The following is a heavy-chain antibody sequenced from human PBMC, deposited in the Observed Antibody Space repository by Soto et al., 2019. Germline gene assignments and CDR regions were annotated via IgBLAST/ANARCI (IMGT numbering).Heavy chain of an antibody. CDR1: GFTFRCYA. CDR3: ARDLSVAGPDY. Sequence: GGSLRLSCAASGFTFRCYAMHWVRQAPGKGLEWVAVISYDESDKYYADSLKGRFTISRDNSKNTLYLQMNSLRGEDTAVYYCARDLSVAGPDYWGQGTLVTVS. V-gene: IGHV3-30*03. CDR2: ISYDESDK. J-gene: IGHJ4*02. D-gene: IGHD6-19*01.